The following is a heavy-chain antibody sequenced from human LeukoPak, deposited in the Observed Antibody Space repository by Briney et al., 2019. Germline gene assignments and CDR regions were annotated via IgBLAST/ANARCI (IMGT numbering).Heavy chain of an antibody. Sequence: SETLSLTCAVYGGSFSGYYWSWIRQPPGKGLEWIGEINHSGSTNYNPSLKSRVIISVDTSKNQFSLKLSSVTAADTAVYYCAREGGGRTGYYYYYYMDVWGKGTTVTVSS. D-gene: IGHD2-15*01. CDR3: AREGGGRTGYYYYYYMDV. J-gene: IGHJ6*03. V-gene: IGHV4-34*01. CDR1: GGSFSGYY. CDR2: INHSGST.